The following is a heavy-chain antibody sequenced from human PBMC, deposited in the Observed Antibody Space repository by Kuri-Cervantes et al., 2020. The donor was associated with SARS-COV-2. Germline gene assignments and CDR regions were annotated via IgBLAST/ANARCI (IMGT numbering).Heavy chain of an antibody. CDR3: ARDVMSNYGYFDY. J-gene: IGHJ4*02. V-gene: IGHV3-21*01. Sequence: GESLKISCAASGFTFSSYAMHWVRQAPGKGLEWVSSISSSSSYIYYADSVKGRFTISRDNAKNSLYLQMNSLRAEDTAVYYCARDVMSNYGYFDYWGQGTLVTVSS. CDR2: ISSSSSYI. CDR1: GFTFSSYA. D-gene: IGHD4-11*01.